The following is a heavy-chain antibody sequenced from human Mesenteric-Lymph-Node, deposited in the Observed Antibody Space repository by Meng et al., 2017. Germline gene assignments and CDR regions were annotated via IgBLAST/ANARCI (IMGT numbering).Heavy chain of an antibody. CDR3: ARGTGQKYGDYFFY. CDR1: GGTFSSYA. D-gene: IGHD4-17*01. Sequence: SVKVSCKASGGTFSSYAISWVRQAPGQGLEWMGGIIPIFGTANYAQKFQGRVTITTDESTSTAYMELSSLRSGDTAVYYCARGTGQKYGDYFFYWGQGTLVTVSS. CDR2: IIPIFGTA. J-gene: IGHJ4*02. V-gene: IGHV1-69*05.